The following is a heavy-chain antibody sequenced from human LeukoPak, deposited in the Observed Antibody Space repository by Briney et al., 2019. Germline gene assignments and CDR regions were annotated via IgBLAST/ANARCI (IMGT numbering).Heavy chain of an antibody. CDR1: GFTFSSYG. Sequence: PGGSLRLSCAASGFTFSSYGMHWVRQAPGKGLEWVAFMRYDGSNKYYADSVKGRFTISRDNSKNTLYLQMNSLRAEDTAVYYCAKNCGGDCGKTTVVNYYGMDVWGQGTTVTVSS. CDR2: MRYDGSNK. D-gene: IGHD2-21*02. CDR3: AKNCGGDCGKTTVVNYYGMDV. J-gene: IGHJ6*02. V-gene: IGHV3-30*02.